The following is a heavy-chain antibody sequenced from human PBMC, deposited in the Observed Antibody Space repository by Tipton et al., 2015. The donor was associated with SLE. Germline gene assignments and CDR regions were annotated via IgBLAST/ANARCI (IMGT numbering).Heavy chain of an antibody. CDR3: VKQFSTGGRGRTPGFDF. D-gene: IGHD3/OR15-3a*01. V-gene: IGHV3-30*02. Sequence: SLRLSCVASGFSFSDFGMHWVRQAPGKGLEWVAFLRFDGSTEYYADSVKGRFTISRDSSANTLSLHMSSLRLGDTALYYCVKQFSTGGRGRTPGFDFWGQGTMVTVSS. CDR1: GFSFSDFG. CDR2: LRFDGSTE. J-gene: IGHJ3*01.